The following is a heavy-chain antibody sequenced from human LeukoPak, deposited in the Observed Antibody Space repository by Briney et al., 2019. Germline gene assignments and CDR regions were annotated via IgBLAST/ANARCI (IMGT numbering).Heavy chain of an antibody. CDR3: GRDRNTDFWSGYYTNYFDY. CDR1: GFTFSSYE. CDR2: ISSSGSTI. J-gene: IGHJ4*02. D-gene: IGHD3-3*01. V-gene: IGHV3-48*03. Sequence: GGSLRLSCAASGFTFSSYEMNWVRQAPGKGLEWVSYISSSGSTIYYADSVKGRFTISRDNAKNSLYLQMNSLRVEDTAVYYCGRDRNTDFWSGYYTNYFDYWGQGSPVTVSS.